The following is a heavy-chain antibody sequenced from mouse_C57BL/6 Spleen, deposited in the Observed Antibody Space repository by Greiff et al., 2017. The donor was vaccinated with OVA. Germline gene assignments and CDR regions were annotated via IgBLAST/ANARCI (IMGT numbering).Heavy chain of an antibody. D-gene: IGHD2-4*01. J-gene: IGHJ3*01. V-gene: IGHV1-42*01. CDR2: INPSTGGT. Sequence: VQLQQSGPELVKPGASVKISCKASGYSFTGYYMNWVKQSPEKSLEWIGEINPSTGGTTYNQKFKAKATLTVDKSSSTAYMQLKSLTSEDSAVYYCAGEAYYDPFAYWGQGTLVTVSA. CDR1: GYSFTGYY. CDR3: AGEAYYDPFAY.